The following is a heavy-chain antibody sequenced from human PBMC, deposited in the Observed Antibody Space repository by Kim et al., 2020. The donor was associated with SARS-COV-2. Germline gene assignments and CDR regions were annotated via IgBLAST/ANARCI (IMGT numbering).Heavy chain of an antibody. CDR1: VYTFTGYY. D-gene: IGHD2-2*01. CDR2: INPNSGGT. Sequence: ASVKVSCKASVYTFTGYYMHWVRQAPGQGLEWMGWINPNSGGTNYAQKFQGRVTMTRDTSISTAYMELSRLRSDDTAVYYCARDGDIVVVPAAIWFYYGMDVWGQGTTVTVSS. CDR3: ARDGDIVVVPAAIWFYYGMDV. V-gene: IGHV1-2*02. J-gene: IGHJ6*02.